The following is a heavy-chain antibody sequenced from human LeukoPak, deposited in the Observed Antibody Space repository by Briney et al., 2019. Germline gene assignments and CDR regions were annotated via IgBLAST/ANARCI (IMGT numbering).Heavy chain of an antibody. D-gene: IGHD6-19*01. CDR1: GYTFTSYD. V-gene: IGHV1-8*03. CDR3: AKAVAGADYFDY. CDR2: MNPNSGNS. Sequence: ASVKVSCRASGYTFTSYDINWFRQATGQWLEWMGWMNPNSGNSGYAQTFQGRVTITRNTSISTAYMELSSLRSEDTAVYYCAKAVAGADYFDYWGQGTLVTVSS. J-gene: IGHJ4*02.